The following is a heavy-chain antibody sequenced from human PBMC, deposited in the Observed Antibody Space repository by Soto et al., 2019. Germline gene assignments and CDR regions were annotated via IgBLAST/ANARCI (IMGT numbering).Heavy chain of an antibody. CDR1: GGSISSYY. Sequence: SETLSLTCTVSGGSISSYYWTWIRQPPGKGLEWIGHIYHSGNTRSTRYNPSLKSRVTISVDTSKNRFSLKLSSVTAADTAVYYCAREMTTVTSRFDHWGQGTLVTVSS. CDR3: AREMTTVTSRFDH. D-gene: IGHD4-4*01. J-gene: IGHJ5*02. V-gene: IGHV4-59*01. CDR2: IYHSGNTRST.